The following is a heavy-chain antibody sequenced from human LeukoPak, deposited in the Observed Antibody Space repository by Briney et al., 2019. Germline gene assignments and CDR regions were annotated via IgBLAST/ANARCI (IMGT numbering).Heavy chain of an antibody. J-gene: IGHJ4*02. V-gene: IGHV3-7*01. CDR2: IKQDGSEK. D-gene: IGHD1-26*01. CDR1: RFTFSDYW. CDR3: VRDHEWAFDY. Sequence: GGSLRLSCAASRFTFSDYWMSWVRQAPGKGLEWVANIKQDGSEKYYVDSVKGRFTISRDDAKNSLYLQMNSLRAEDTAVYFCVRDHEWAFDYWGQGTLVTVSS.